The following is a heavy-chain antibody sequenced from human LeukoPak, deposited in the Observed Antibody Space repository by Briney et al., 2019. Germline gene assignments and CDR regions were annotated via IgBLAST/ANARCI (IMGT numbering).Heavy chain of an antibody. J-gene: IGHJ5*02. V-gene: IGHV4-34*01. Sequence: SETLSLTCAVYGGSFSGYYWSWIRQPPGKGLEWIGEINHSGSTNYNPSLKSRVTISVDTSKNQYSLKLSSVTAADTAVYCCARERDSSSWYWFDPWGQGTLVTVSS. CDR2: INHSGST. CDR3: ARERDSSSWYWFDP. D-gene: IGHD6-13*01. CDR1: GGSFSGYY.